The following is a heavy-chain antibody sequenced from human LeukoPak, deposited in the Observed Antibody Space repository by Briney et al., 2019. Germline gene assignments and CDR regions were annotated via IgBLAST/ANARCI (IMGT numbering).Heavy chain of an antibody. CDR2: IIPIFGTA. J-gene: IGHJ4*02. V-gene: IGHV1-69*05. D-gene: IGHD3-10*01. CDR1: GYTFATYD. CDR3: ARGDPNYYGSGSYFDY. Sequence: GASVKVSCKASGYTFATYDINWVRQAPGQGLEWMGRIIPIFGTANYAQKFQGRVTITTDESTSTAYMELSSLRSEDTAVYYCARGDPNYYGSGSYFDYWGQGTLVTVSS.